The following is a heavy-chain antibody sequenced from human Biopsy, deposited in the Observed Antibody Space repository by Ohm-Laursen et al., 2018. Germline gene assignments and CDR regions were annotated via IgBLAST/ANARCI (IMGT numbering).Heavy chain of an antibody. D-gene: IGHD5-12*01. CDR2: IFYSANT. Sequence: TLSLTCTVSGVSINGGRYYWNWIRNHPGKGLEWIGNIFYSANTYYNPSLKSRVTISVDTSKNQFSLKLSSVTAADTAVYYCARLGSGDYFPTFFDFWGQGTTVTVSS. CDR3: ARLGSGDYFPTFFDF. V-gene: IGHV4-31*03. CDR1: GVSINGGRYY. J-gene: IGHJ6*02.